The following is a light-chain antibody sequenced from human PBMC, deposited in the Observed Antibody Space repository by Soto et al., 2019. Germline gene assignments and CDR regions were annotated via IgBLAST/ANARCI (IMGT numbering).Light chain of an antibody. Sequence: QSVLTQPPSVSGAPGQTVTISCTGSSSNIGAGYYVSWYQQLPGTAPKLLIYGNSNRPSGVPDRFSGSKSGNSASLAITGLQAEDEADYYCMSYAGSLSPAFGGGTKLTVL. V-gene: IGLV1-40*01. J-gene: IGLJ2*01. CDR2: GNS. CDR3: MSYAGSLSPA. CDR1: SSNIGAGYY.